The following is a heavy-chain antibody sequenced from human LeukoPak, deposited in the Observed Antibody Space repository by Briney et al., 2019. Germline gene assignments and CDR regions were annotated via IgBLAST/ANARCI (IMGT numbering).Heavy chain of an antibody. CDR2: ISGDAGTS. CDR3: ATVNFYYDDSGYLPFDH. V-gene: IGHV3-48*04. J-gene: IGHJ4*02. CDR1: GFTFKTYS. D-gene: IGHD3-22*01. Sequence: GGSLRLSCEASGFTFKTYSMNWVRQAPGKGVEWISYISGDAGTSNYADSVKGRFTISRDNAKSSLFLQMEGLRAEDTAVYYCATVNFYYDDSGYLPFDHWGQGILVVVS.